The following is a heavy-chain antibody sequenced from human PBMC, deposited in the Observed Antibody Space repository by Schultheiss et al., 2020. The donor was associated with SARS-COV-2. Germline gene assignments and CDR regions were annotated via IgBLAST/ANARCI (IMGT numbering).Heavy chain of an antibody. V-gene: IGHV4-39*01. CDR1: GGSISSSSYY. CDR2: IYYSGST. D-gene: IGHD3-22*01. CDR3: ARVDLYDSTVYYTRYYFDY. J-gene: IGHJ4*02. Sequence: SETLSLTCTVSGGSISSSSYYWGWIRQHPGKGLEWIGYIYYSGSTYYNPSLQSRVTISVDTSNNQFSLKLSSVTAADTAVYYCARVDLYDSTVYYTRYYFDYWGQGTLVTVSS.